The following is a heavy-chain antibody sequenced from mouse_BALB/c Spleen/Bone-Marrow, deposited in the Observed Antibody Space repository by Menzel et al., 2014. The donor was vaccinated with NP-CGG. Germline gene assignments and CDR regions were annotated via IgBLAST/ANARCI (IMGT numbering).Heavy chain of an antibody. CDR3: TRRSLLFDYYALDY. V-gene: IGHV1S81*02. CDR1: GYTFTSFY. D-gene: IGHD6-1*01. J-gene: IGHJ4*01. CDR2: INPSNGGT. Sequence: VKLQESGAELVKPGASVKLSCKASGYTFTSFYMYWVKQRPGQGLEWIGDINPSNGGTNFNEKFRKKATLTVDTSSSTAYMEFSSLTSEDSAVYYCTRRSLLFDYYALDYWGQGTSVTVSS.